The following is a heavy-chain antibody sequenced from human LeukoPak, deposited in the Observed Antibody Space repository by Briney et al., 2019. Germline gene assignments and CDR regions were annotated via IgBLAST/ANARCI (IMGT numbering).Heavy chain of an antibody. J-gene: IGHJ4*02. CDR3: ARVEGSSWYQIDY. CDR1: GGSISSYY. D-gene: IGHD6-13*01. CDR2: IYYSGST. V-gene: IGHV4-59*01. Sequence: SETLSLTCTVSGGSISSYYWSWIRQPPGKGLEWIGYIYYSGSTNYNPSLKSRVTISVDTSKNQFSLKLSSVTAADTAVYYCARVEGSSWYQIDYWGQGTLVTVSS.